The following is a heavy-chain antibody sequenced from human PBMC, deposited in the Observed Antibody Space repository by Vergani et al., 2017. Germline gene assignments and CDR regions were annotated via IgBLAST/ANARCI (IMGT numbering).Heavy chain of an antibody. V-gene: IGHV1-2*04. D-gene: IGHD6-13*01. J-gene: IGHJ6*02. Sequence: QVQLVQSGAEVKTPGASVKISCKTSGYTFIAYFIHWVRQAPGQGPEWMAWINPNSGGTKYAQKFQGWVTVTRDRSSGIVYMELNSLRSNDTAVYYCARDQGTIAAVGHRGLDVWGQGTTVTVSS. CDR1: GYTFIAYF. CDR2: INPNSGGT. CDR3: ARDQGTIAAVGHRGLDV.